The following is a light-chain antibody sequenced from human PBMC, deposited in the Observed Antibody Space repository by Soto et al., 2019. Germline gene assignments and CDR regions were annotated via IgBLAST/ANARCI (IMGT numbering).Light chain of an antibody. CDR1: QSVSSSY. J-gene: IGKJ5*01. CDR2: GTS. Sequence: EIVLTQSPGTLSLSTGERATLSCRTSQSVSSSYLGWYQQKPGQAPRLLIYGTSSRATGIPDRFSGSGSGTDFTLTISRLEPENFAVYYCQQYGNSPITFGQGTRLEIK. V-gene: IGKV3-20*01. CDR3: QQYGNSPIT.